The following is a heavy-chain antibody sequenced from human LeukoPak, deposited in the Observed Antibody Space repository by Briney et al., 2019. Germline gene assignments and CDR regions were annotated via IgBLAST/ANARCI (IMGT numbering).Heavy chain of an antibody. CDR3: ARRGYYYDSSGYSSPFDY. J-gene: IGHJ4*02. CDR2: INAGNGNT. CDR1: GYTFTSYA. D-gene: IGHD3-22*01. V-gene: IGHV1-3*01. Sequence: GASVKVSCTASGYTFTSYAMHWVRQAPGQRLEWMGWINAGNGNTKYSQKFQGRVTITRDTSASTAYMELSSLRSEDTAVYYCARRGYYYDSSGYSSPFDYWGQGTLVTVSS.